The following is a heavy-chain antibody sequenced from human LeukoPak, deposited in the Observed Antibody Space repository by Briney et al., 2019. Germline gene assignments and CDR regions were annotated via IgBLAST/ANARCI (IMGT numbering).Heavy chain of an antibody. CDR3: ARGRIDIIRGEGSWFDS. CDR2: ISVGSSTI. CDR1: GFTFRTYS. V-gene: IGHV3-48*02. D-gene: IGHD3-10*01. Sequence: GGSLRLSCAASGFTFRTYSMNRVRQAPGMGLEWVSYISVGSSTIYYADSVKSRFTISRDNTKSSLYLQMKSLRDEDTAFYYCARGRIDIIRGEGSWFDSWGQGTLVTVSS. J-gene: IGHJ5*01.